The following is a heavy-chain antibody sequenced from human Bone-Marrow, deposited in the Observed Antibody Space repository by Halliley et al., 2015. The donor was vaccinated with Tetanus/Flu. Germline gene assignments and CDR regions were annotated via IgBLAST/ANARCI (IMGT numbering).Heavy chain of an antibody. V-gene: IGHV4-59*01. CDR3: ARVGRRGADNYFY. CDR2: IYDSGIT. D-gene: IGHD3-10*01. Sequence: WLGYIYDSGITNSTPSLKSRLTMSLDTSKNQFSLRLSSVTAADTALYYCARVGRRGADNYFYWGQGTLVTVSS. J-gene: IGHJ4*02.